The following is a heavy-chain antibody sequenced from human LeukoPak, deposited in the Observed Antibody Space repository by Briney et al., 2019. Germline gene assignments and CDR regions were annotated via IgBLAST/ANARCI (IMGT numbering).Heavy chain of an antibody. D-gene: IGHD4-17*01. CDR3: ARATSGDGDHAAFDI. V-gene: IGHV3-53*01. CDR2: IYSGGST. CDR1: GFTFSNYD. J-gene: IGHJ3*02. Sequence: GGSLRLSCAASGFTFSNYDMNWVRQAPGKGLEWVSVIYSGGSTYYADSVKGRFTISRDNSKNTLYLQVNSLRAEDTAVYYCARATSGDGDHAAFDIWGQGTMVTVSS.